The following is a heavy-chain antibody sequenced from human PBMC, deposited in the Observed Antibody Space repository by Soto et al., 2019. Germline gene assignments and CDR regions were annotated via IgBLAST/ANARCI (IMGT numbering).Heavy chain of an antibody. CDR3: AKDWLWGAAAGSYYYGMDV. D-gene: IGHD6-13*01. Sequence: GGSLRLSCAASGFTFSSYAMSWVRQAPGKGLEWVSAISGSGATTYYAGSVRGRFTISRDNSKNTLYLQMNSLRAEDTAVYYCAKDWLWGAAAGSYYYGMDVWGQGTTVTVSS. J-gene: IGHJ6*02. V-gene: IGHV3-23*01. CDR1: GFTFSSYA. CDR2: ISGSGATT.